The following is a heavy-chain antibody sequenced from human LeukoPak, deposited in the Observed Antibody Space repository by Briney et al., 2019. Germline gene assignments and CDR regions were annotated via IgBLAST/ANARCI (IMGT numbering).Heavy chain of an antibody. CDR3: AKDLRKKLVVAGAFDI. Sequence: GGSLRLSCAASGFTFSSYAMSWVRQAPGKGLEWVSAISGSGGSTYYADSVKGRFTISRDNSKNTLYLQMNSLRAEDTAVYYCAKDLRKKLVVAGAFDIWGQGTMVTVSS. J-gene: IGHJ3*02. CDR1: GFTFSSYA. V-gene: IGHV3-23*01. CDR2: ISGSGGST. D-gene: IGHD6-19*01.